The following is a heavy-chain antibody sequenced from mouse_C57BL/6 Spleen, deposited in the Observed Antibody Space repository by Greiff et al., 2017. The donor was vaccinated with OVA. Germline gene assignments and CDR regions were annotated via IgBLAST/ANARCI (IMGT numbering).Heavy chain of an antibody. CDR1: GYTFTDYY. Sequence: VQLQQSGPELVKPGASVKISCKASGYTFTDYYMNWVKQSHGKSLEWIGDINPNNGGTSYNQKFKGKATLTVDKSSSTAYMELRSLTSEDSAVYYCARTYDGYRAWFAYWGQGTLVTVSA. CDR2: INPNNGGT. V-gene: IGHV1-26*01. CDR3: ARTYDGYRAWFAY. J-gene: IGHJ3*01. D-gene: IGHD2-3*01.